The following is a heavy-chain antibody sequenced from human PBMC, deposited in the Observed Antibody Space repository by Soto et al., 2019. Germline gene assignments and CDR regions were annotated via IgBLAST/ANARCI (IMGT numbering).Heavy chain of an antibody. Sequence: QVQLVESGGGVVQPGRSLRLSCAASGFTFSSYAMHWVRQAPGKGLEWVAVISYDGSNKYYADSVKGRFTISRDNSKNTLYLQMNSLRAEDTAVYYCAREAIVVVPAARTGFDYWGQGTLVTVSS. D-gene: IGHD2-2*01. CDR3: AREAIVVVPAARTGFDY. J-gene: IGHJ4*02. V-gene: IGHV3-30-3*01. CDR1: GFTFSSYA. CDR2: ISYDGSNK.